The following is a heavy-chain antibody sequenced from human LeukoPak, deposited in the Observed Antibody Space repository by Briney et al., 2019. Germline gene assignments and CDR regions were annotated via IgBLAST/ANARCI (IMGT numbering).Heavy chain of an antibody. CDR1: GFTFSSYW. J-gene: IGHJ4*02. CDR3: AGRNFDL. V-gene: IGHV3-7*01. Sequence: GGSLRLSCAASGFTFSSYWMHWVRQAPGKGLEWVANIKQDGGEKYYVDSVKGRLTISRDNAKNALFLQMNSLRAEDTAVYYCAGRNFDLWGQGTLVTVSS. CDR2: IKQDGGEK.